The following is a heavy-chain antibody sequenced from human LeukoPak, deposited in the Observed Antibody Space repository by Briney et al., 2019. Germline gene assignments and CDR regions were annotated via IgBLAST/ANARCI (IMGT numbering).Heavy chain of an antibody. CDR2: IYYSGST. CDR1: GGSISSYH. J-gene: IGHJ3*02. Sequence: PSETLSLTCTVPGGSISSYHWSWIRQPPGKGLECIGYIYYSGSTNYNPSLKSRVTISVDTSKNQFSLKLSSVTAADTAVYYCARARNYYDSSDYYYEGDAFDIWGQGTMVTVSS. CDR3: ARARNYYDSSDYYYEGDAFDI. V-gene: IGHV4-59*01. D-gene: IGHD3-22*01.